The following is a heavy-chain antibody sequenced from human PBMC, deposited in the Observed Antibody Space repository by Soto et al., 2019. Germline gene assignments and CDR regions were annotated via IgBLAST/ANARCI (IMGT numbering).Heavy chain of an antibody. CDR2: ISAYNGNT. CDR1: GYTFTSYG. CDR3: ARDRRGDYVDYYYGMDV. Sequence: GASVKVSCKASGYTFTSYGISWVRQAPGQGLEWMGWISAYNGNTNYAQKLQGRVTMTTDTSTSTAYMELRSLRSDDTAVYYCARDRRGDYVDYYYGMDVWGQGTTVTAP. D-gene: IGHD4-17*01. J-gene: IGHJ6*02. V-gene: IGHV1-18*01.